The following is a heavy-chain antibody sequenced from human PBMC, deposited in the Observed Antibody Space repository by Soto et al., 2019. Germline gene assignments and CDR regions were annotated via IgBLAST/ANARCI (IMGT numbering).Heavy chain of an antibody. J-gene: IGHJ5*02. CDR3: SRSQSSGWYFWFDP. CDR1: GYTFTSYD. D-gene: IGHD6-19*01. V-gene: IGHV1-8*01. CDR2: MNPNSGNT. Sequence: QVQLVQSGAEVKKPGASVKVSCKASGYTFTSYDINWVRQATGQGLEWMGWMNPNSGNTGYAQKVQGRVTMTRNTSISTAYMELSSLRSEDTAVYYCSRSQSSGWYFWFDPWGQGTLVTVSS.